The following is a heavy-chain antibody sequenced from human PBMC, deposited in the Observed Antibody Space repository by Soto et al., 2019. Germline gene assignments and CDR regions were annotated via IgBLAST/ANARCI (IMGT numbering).Heavy chain of an antibody. V-gene: IGHV4-31*03. CDR3: ARLGVSGPFDY. J-gene: IGHJ4*02. Sequence: QVQPQESGPGLVKPSQTLSLTCTVSGGSINSGGYYWSWIRQHPGKGLEWIGHFYYSGTTYYNPSLKSRVTILVDTSKNQLSLKLSSITAADTAVYYCARLGVSGPFDYWGQGTLATVSS. CDR1: GGSINSGGYY. CDR2: FYYSGTT. D-gene: IGHD3-16*01.